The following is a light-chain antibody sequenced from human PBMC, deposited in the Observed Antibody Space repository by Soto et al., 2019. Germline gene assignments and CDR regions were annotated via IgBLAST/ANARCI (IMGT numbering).Light chain of an antibody. CDR1: SSDVGGYNY. CDR3: SSYTSSVV. V-gene: IGLV2-14*01. J-gene: IGLJ2*01. CDR2: EVS. Sequence: QSALTQPASVSGSPGQSITISCTGTSSDVGGYNYVSWYQQHPGKAPKLIIYEVSNRPSGVSTRFAGSKSGNTSSLTISGLHDEYEDDYACSSYTSSVVFGGGTKLTVL.